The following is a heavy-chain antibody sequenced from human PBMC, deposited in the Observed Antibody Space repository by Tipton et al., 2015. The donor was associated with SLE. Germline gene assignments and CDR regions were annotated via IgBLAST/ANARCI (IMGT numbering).Heavy chain of an antibody. D-gene: IGHD3-9*01. Sequence: TLSLTCTVSGDSIGRSNYYWGWIRQSPGKGLEWIGSISYTGSTYYNPSLKSRVTISVDMSKNQFSLKLTSVTAADTAVYYCVSSGYPLGTFESWGQGTMVTVSS. CDR1: GDSIGRSNYY. CDR3: VSSGYPLGTFES. J-gene: IGHJ3*02. V-gene: IGHV4-39*07. CDR2: ISYTGST.